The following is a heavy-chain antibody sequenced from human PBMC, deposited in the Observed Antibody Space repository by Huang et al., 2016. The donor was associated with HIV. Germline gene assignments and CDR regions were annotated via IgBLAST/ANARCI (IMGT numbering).Heavy chain of an antibody. CDR3: AKAQIQSWPPALIDY. D-gene: IGHD5-18*01. Sequence: QVQLVESGGAVVQPGRSLRLSCVASGFTFSSYAMYWVRQAPGKGVEWVSVISYYGTSKFYTDSVKGRFTISRDNSENTLYLQMNSLTADDTAVYYCAKAQIQSWPPALIDYWGQGTLVTVSS. J-gene: IGHJ4*02. CDR2: ISYYGTSK. V-gene: IGHV3-30*04. CDR1: GFTFSSYA.